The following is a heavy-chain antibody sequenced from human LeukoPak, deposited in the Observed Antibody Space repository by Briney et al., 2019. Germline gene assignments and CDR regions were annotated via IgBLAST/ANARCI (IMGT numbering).Heavy chain of an antibody. J-gene: IGHJ4*02. CDR3: AIWGELLFDY. V-gene: IGHV3-48*03. Sequence: GGYLRLSCAASGFTFSSYEMNWVRQAPGKGLEWVSYISSSGSTIYYADSVKGRFTISRDNAKNSLYLQMNSLRAEDTAVYYCAIWGELLFDYWGQGTLVTVSS. CDR2: ISSSGSTI. D-gene: IGHD1-26*01. CDR1: GFTFSSYE.